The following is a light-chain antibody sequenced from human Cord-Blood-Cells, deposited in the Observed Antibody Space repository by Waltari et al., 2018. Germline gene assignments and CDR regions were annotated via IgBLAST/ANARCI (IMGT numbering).Light chain of an antibody. V-gene: IGLV2-8*01. CDR2: EVS. CDR1: SRDVGGYNY. CDR3: SSYAGSNNYWV. Sequence: QSALTQPPYASGSPGQSVTISCTGPSRDVGGYNYVSWYHQHPGKAPKLMIYEVSKRPSGVPDLFSGSKSGNTASLTVSGLQAEDEADYYCSSYAGSNNYWVFGGGTKLTVL. J-gene: IGLJ3*02.